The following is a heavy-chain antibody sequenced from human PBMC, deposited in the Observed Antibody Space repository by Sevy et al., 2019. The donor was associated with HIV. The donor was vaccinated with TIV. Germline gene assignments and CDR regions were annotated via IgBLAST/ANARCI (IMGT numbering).Heavy chain of an antibody. CDR1: GFTFSSYA. Sequence: GGSLRLSCAASGFTFSSYAMHWVRQAPGKGLEWVAVISYDGSNKYYGDSVKGRFTISRDNSKNTLYLQMNSLRAEDTVVYYCARDLEYYDSSGSVDDAFDIWGQGTMVTVSS. CDR3: ARDLEYYDSSGSVDDAFDI. CDR2: ISYDGSNK. D-gene: IGHD3-22*01. J-gene: IGHJ3*02. V-gene: IGHV3-30-3*01.